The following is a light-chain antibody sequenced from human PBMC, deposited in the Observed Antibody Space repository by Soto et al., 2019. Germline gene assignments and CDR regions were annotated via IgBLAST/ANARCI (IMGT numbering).Light chain of an antibody. CDR3: SSYTSSSTFV. CDR1: SSDVGGYHY. J-gene: IGLJ1*01. CDR2: EVS. V-gene: IGLV2-14*01. Sequence: QSVLTQPASVSGSRGQSITISCTGTSSDVGGYHYVAWYQQHPGKAPKLMIYEVSNRPSGVSIRFSGSKSGNTASLTISGLQGEDEADYYCSSYTSSSTFVFGTGTKLTV.